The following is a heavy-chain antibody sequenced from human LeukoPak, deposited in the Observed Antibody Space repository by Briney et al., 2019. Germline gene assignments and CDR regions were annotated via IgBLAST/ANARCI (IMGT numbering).Heavy chain of an antibody. CDR3: ARGTPQSSYYDFWSGYYFFDY. CDR2: IYHRGST. D-gene: IGHD3-3*01. V-gene: IGHV4-38-2*02. CDR1: GYSISSGYY. Sequence: SETLSLTCTVSGYSISSGYYWGWIRQPPGKGLEWMGSIYHRGSTYYNPSLKSRVTISVDTSKNQFSPKLSSVTAADTAVYYCARGTPQSSYYDFWSGYYFFDYWGQGTLVTVSS. J-gene: IGHJ4*02.